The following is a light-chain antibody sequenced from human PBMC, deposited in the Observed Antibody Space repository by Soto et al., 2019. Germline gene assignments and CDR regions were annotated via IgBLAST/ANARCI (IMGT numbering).Light chain of an antibody. CDR2: AAS. V-gene: IGKV1-39*01. CDR1: PYISTY. Sequence: DIQMTQSPSSLSASVGDRVSITCGSSPYISTYLNWYQKKQEKAPKLLIYAASNLQSGVTSECYGSESGTEFTLTISSLQPEDFATYYCQQPYSTVRTLGQGTNVDSK. J-gene: IGKJ1*01. CDR3: QQPYSTVRT.